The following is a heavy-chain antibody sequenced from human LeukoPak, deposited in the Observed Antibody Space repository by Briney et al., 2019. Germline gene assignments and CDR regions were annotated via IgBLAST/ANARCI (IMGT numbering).Heavy chain of an antibody. D-gene: IGHD3-10*01. CDR2: IRYDGSDK. CDR3: AKEFMVRGVIASPWFDY. Sequence: GGSLRLSCAASGFTFSSYGMHWVRQAPGKGLEWVAFIRYDGSDKYYADSVKGRFTVSRDNSKNTLYLQMNSLRAEDTAVYYCAKEFMVRGVIASPWFDYWGQGTLVTVSS. V-gene: IGHV3-30*02. J-gene: IGHJ4*02. CDR1: GFTFSSYG.